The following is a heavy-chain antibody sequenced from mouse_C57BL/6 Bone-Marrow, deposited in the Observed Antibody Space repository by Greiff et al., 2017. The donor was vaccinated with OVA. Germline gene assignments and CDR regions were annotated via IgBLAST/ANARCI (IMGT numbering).Heavy chain of an antibody. CDR2: ISYDGSN. D-gene: IGHD1-1*01. Sequence: EVQLVESGPGLVKPSQSLSLTCSVTGYSITSGYYWNWIRQFPGNKLEWMGYISYDGSNNYNPSLKNRISITRDTSKNQFFLKLNSVTTEDTATYYCARETTVVTAMDYWGQGTSVTVSS. J-gene: IGHJ4*01. CDR1: GYSITSGYY. V-gene: IGHV3-6*01. CDR3: ARETTVVTAMDY.